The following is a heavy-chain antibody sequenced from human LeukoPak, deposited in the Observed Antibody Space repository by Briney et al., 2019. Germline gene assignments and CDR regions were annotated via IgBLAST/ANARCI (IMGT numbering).Heavy chain of an antibody. CDR2: INPNSGGT. J-gene: IGHJ4*02. CDR1: GYTFTGYY. V-gene: IGHV1-2*02. Sequence: ASVKVSCKASGYTFTGYYMHWVRQAPGQGLEWMGWINPNSGGTNYAQKFQGRVTMTRDTSISTAYMELSRLRSDDTAVYYCARWVDNNNGGPYYFDYWGQGTLVTVSS. D-gene: IGHD5-12*01. CDR3: ARWVDNNNGGPYYFDY.